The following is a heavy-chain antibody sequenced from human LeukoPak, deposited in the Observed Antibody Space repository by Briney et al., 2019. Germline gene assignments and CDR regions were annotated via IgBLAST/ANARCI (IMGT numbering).Heavy chain of an antibody. D-gene: IGHD1-26*01. CDR2: IYPSGST. Sequence: SETLSLTCSVSDYSISSGYFWGWIRQPPGKGLEWIGSIYPSGSTYYNPSLKNRVTISVDTPKNQFPLKLSSVTAADTAVYHCASLRERSYYARGFDYWGRGTLVTVSS. CDR3: ASLRERSYYARGFDY. V-gene: IGHV4-38-2*02. J-gene: IGHJ4*02. CDR1: DYSISSGYF.